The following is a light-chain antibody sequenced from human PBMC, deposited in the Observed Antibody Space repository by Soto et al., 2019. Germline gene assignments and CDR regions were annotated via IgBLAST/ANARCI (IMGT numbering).Light chain of an antibody. CDR2: GNS. CDR3: QSYDSSMSGDV. J-gene: IGLJ1*01. CDR1: TSNIGAGYD. Sequence: SLASQPPSVSGAPGDRLTISCTGSTSNIGAGYDLHWYQQLPGTAPKLIIYGNSNRPSGVPDRFSGSQSGTSASLAITGLKAEDEADYYCQSYDSSMSGDVFGSWTKVTV. V-gene: IGLV1-40*02.